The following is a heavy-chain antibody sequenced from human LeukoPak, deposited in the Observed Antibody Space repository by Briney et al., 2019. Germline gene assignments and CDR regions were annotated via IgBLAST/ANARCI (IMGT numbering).Heavy chain of an antibody. Sequence: EASVKVSCKASGYTFTSYAMHWVRQAPGQGLEWMGWINTNTGNPTYAQGFTGRFVFSLDTSVSTAYLRISSLKAEDTAVYYCARKGSGNYFGFDIWGQGTMVTVSS. CDR1: GYTFTSYA. CDR3: ARKGSGNYFGFDI. D-gene: IGHD1-26*01. V-gene: IGHV7-4-1*02. J-gene: IGHJ3*02. CDR2: INTNTGNP.